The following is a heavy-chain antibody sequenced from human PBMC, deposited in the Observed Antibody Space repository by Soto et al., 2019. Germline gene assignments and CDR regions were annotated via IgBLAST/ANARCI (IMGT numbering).Heavy chain of an antibody. CDR1: GFTFSSYA. D-gene: IGHD6-19*01. V-gene: IGHV3-23*01. CDR2: ISGSGGST. CDR3: AKDKQWLATPIDY. J-gene: IGHJ4*02. Sequence: GGSLRLSCAASGFTFSSYAMSWVRQAPGKGLEWVSAISGSGGSTYYADTVKGQFTISRDNSKTTMYLQMNSLRAEDTAVYYCAKDKQWLATPIDYWGQGTLVTVSS.